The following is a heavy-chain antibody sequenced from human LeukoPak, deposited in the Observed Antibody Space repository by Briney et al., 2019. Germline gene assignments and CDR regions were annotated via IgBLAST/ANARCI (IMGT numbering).Heavy chain of an antibody. Sequence: SETLSLTCTVSGGSIGSSSYYWGWIRQPSGKGLEWIGNIYYTGSTYYNLSLKSRVTISVDTSKNQFSLKVNSVTAADTAVYYCVRRSIASAGMMDYWGQGTLVTVSS. J-gene: IGHJ4*02. CDR2: IYYTGST. V-gene: IGHV4-39*01. CDR1: GGSIGSSSYY. D-gene: IGHD6-13*01. CDR3: VRRSIASAGMMDY.